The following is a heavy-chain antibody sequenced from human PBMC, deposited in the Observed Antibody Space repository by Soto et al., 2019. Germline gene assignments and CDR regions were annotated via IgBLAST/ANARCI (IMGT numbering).Heavy chain of an antibody. CDR1: GGSISSSNW. J-gene: IGHJ4*02. CDR3: ARAAMGGSSWPFDY. V-gene: IGHV4-4*02. Sequence: QVQLQESGPGLVKPSGTLSLTCAVSGGSISSSNWWSWVRQPPGKGLEWIGEIYHSGSTNYNPSRRSRAPISVDKSKNQCSLRLSSVTAADTAVYYWARAAMGGSSWPFDYWGQGTLVTVSS. D-gene: IGHD6-13*01. CDR2: IYHSGST.